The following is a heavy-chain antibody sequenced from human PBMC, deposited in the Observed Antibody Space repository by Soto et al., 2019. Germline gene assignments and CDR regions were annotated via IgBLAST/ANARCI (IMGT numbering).Heavy chain of an antibody. Sequence: GGSLRLSCAASGFTFSSYAMSWVRQAPGEGLEWVSVITSTGGDTLYADSVKGRFTISRDNSKYTLYLQMNSLRAEDAAIYYCAKASGENYPGSRVVDYWGQGTRVTVSS. CDR1: GFTFSSYA. V-gene: IGHV3-23*01. D-gene: IGHD3-10*01. J-gene: IGHJ4*02. CDR3: AKASGENYPGSRVVDY. CDR2: ITSTGGDT.